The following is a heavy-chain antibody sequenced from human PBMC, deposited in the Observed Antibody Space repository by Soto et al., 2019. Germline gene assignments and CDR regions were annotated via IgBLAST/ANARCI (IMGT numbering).Heavy chain of an antibody. CDR1: GGSISSYY. CDR3: ASQSSDSNHLYYYYYYMDV. V-gene: IGHV4-59*08. Sequence: QVQLQESGPGLVKPSETLSLTCTVSGGSISSYYWSWIRQPPGKGLEWIGYIYYSGSTNYNPSLKSRVTISVDTSKNQFSLKLSSVTAADTAVYYCASQSSDSNHLYYYYYYMDVWGKGTTVTVSS. CDR2: IYYSGST. J-gene: IGHJ6*03. D-gene: IGHD4-4*01.